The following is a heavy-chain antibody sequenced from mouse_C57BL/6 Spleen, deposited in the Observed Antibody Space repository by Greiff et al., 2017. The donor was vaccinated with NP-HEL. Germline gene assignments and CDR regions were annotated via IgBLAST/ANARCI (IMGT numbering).Heavy chain of an antibody. CDR3: ARHSSGYAPMDY. J-gene: IGHJ4*01. Sequence: VQLQQSGAELVKPGASVKLSCKASGYTFTSYWMQWVKQRPGQGLEWIGEIDPSDSYTNYNQKVKGKGKLTVDTASRTAYMQLSSLTSEDSAVYYCARHSSGYAPMDYWGQGTSVTVSS. CDR2: IDPSDSYT. CDR1: GYTFTSYW. V-gene: IGHV1-50*01. D-gene: IGHD3-2*02.